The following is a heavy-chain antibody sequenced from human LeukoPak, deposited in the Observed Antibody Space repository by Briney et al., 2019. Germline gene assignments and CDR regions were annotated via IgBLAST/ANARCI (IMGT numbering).Heavy chain of an antibody. D-gene: IGHD4-17*01. CDR3: ARDDGMTTVYAFDI. V-gene: IGHV1-2*02. Sequence: GASVKVSCKASGYTFTGYYMHWVRQAPGQGLEWMGWINPNSGGTNYAQKFQGRVTMTGDTSISTAYMELSRLRSDDTAVYYCARDDGMTTVYAFDIWGQGTMVTVSS. CDR2: INPNSGGT. CDR1: GYTFTGYY. J-gene: IGHJ3*02.